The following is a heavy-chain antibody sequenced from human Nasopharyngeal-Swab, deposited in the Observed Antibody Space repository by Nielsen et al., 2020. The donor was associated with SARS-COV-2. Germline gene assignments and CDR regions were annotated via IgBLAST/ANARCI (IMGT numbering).Heavy chain of an antibody. Sequence: GESLKISCTASGFTSGDYTMNWFRQAPGKGLEWVSFIRSKAHGGTTEYAASVKGRFTISRDDSKSIAYLQMNSLKTEDTSVYYCSRGHFEFDYWGQGTLVTVSS. D-gene: IGHD3-3*02. J-gene: IGHJ4*02. V-gene: IGHV3-49*03. CDR2: IRSKAHGGTT. CDR1: GFTSGDYT. CDR3: SRGHFEFDY.